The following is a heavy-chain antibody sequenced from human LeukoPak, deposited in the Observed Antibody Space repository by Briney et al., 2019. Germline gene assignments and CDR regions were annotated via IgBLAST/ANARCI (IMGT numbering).Heavy chain of an antibody. CDR3: ARVPDYGDVPDY. Sequence: ASVKVSCNASGYTFTGYYMHWVRQAPGQGLEWIVWINPNSGGTNYAQKFQGRVTMTRDTSISTAYMELSRLRSDDTAEYYCARVPDYGDVPDYWGQETVVTVSS. D-gene: IGHD4-17*01. J-gene: IGHJ4*02. V-gene: IGHV1-2*02. CDR1: GYTFTGYY. CDR2: INPNSGGT.